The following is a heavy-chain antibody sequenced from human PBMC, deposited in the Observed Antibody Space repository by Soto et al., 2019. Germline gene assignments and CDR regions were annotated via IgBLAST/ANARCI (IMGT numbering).Heavy chain of an antibody. J-gene: IGHJ4*02. V-gene: IGHV1-18*01. Sequence: SVKFSCNPAGGTFSSYSMTYVRQAPGQGLEWMGWISAYNGNTNYAQKLQGRVTMTTDTSTSTAYMELRSLRSDDTAVYYCARSSGYSYGFDYWGQGTLVTVSS. CDR1: GGTFSSYS. CDR3: ARSSGYSYGFDY. CDR2: ISAYNGNT. D-gene: IGHD5-18*01.